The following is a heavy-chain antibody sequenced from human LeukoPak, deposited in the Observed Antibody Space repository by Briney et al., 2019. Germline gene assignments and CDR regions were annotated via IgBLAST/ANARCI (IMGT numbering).Heavy chain of an antibody. D-gene: IGHD3-9*01. CDR3: ARAWGNYDILTGYYDH. Sequence: SETLSLTCTVSGGSISSSSYYWGWIRQPPGKGLEWIGSIYYSGSTYYNPSLKSRVTISVDTSKNQFSLKLSSVTAADTAVYYCARAWGNYDILTGYYDHWGQGTLVTVSS. CDR1: GGSISSSSYY. CDR2: IYYSGST. J-gene: IGHJ4*02. V-gene: IGHV4-39*07.